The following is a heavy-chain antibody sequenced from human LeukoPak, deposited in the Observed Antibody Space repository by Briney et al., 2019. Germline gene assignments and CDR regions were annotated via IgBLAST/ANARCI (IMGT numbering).Heavy chain of an antibody. J-gene: IGHJ4*02. V-gene: IGHV4-59*01. CDR2: IFYSGST. CDR1: GGSISSYY. CDR3: ARALYSSSALDF. Sequence: SETLSLTCTVSGGSISSYYWSWIRQPPGKGLEWIGYIFYSGSTNCNPSLKSRVTISADTSKNQFSLKLSSVTAADTAVYYCARALYSSSALDFWGQGILVTVSS. D-gene: IGHD6-13*01.